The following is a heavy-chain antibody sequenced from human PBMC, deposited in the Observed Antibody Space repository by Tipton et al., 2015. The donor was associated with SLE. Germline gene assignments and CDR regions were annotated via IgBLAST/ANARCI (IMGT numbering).Heavy chain of an antibody. CDR2: IRYDGSNK. D-gene: IGHD3-22*01. CDR1: GFTFSSYG. J-gene: IGHJ3*02. CDR3: AKLDHSYYDKGI. Sequence: SLRLSCAASGFTFSSYGMHWVRQAPGKGLEWVTFIRYDGSNKYYADSVKDRFTISRDNSKNTLYLQMNSLRAEDTAVYYCAKLDHSYYDKGIWGQGTMVTVSS. V-gene: IGHV3-30*02.